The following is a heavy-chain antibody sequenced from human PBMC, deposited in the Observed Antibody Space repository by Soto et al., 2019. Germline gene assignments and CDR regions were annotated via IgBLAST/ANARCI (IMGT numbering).Heavy chain of an antibody. CDR1: GGTFSSYT. Sequence: SVKVSCKASGGTFSSYTISWARQAPGQGLEWMGRIIPILGIANYAQKFQGRVTITRDTSASTAYMELSSLRSEDTAVFYCARDSSYGLVDYYYYYGMDVWGQGTTVTVSS. CDR3: ARDSSYGLVDYYYYYGMDV. J-gene: IGHJ6*02. D-gene: IGHD5-18*01. CDR2: IIPILGIA. V-gene: IGHV1-69*04.